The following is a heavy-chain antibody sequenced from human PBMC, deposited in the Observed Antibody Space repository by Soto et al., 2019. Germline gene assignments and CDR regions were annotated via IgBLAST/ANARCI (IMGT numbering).Heavy chain of an antibody. CDR2: INPSGGST. Sequence: ASVKVSCKASGGTFSSYTISWVRQAPGQGLEWMGIINPSGGSTSYAQKFQGRVTMTRDTSTSTVYMELSSLRSEDTAVYYCARDRGSFYYWGQGTLVTVSS. CDR1: GGTFSSYT. V-gene: IGHV1-46*01. CDR3: ARDRGSFYY. D-gene: IGHD3-16*01. J-gene: IGHJ4*02.